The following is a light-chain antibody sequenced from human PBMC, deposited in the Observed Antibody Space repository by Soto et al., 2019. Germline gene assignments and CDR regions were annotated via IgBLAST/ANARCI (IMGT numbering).Light chain of an antibody. Sequence: EIVMTQSPATLSVSPGERATLSCRASQSVSSNLAWYQQKPGQAPRFLIHGASNRATGIPDRFSGSGSGTDFTLTISRLEPEDFAVYYCQQYGGSPRTFGQGTKVDI. CDR1: QSVSSN. CDR3: QQYGGSPRT. J-gene: IGKJ1*01. V-gene: IGKV3-20*01. CDR2: GAS.